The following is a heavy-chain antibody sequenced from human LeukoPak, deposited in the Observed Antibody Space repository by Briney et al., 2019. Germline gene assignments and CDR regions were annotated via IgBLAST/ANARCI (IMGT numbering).Heavy chain of an antibody. CDR3: ARDEGAFS. D-gene: IGHD4/OR15-4a*01. CDR1: AFTFSNYW. Sequence: GGSLRLSCAASAFTFSNYWMSWVRQAPGKGLEWVASIKQDGSEKYYVDSVKGRFTISRDNAKNSLYLQMNSLRAEDTAIYYCARDEGAFSWGQGTLVTVSS. V-gene: IGHV3-7*01. CDR2: IKQDGSEK. J-gene: IGHJ5*02.